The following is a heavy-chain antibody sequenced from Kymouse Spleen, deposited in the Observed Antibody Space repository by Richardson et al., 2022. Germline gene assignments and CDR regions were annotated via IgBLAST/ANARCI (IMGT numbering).Heavy chain of an antibody. J-gene: IGHJ4*02. CDR3: ARRVGSGSYSFDY. CDR2: INHSGST. CDR1: GGSFSGYY. D-gene: IGHD3-10*01. V-gene: IGHV4-34*01. Sequence: QVQLQQWGAGLLKPSETLSLTCAVYGGSFSGYYWSWIRQPPGKGLEWIGEINHSGSTNYNPSLKSRVTISVDTSKNQFSLKLSSVTAADTAVYYCARRVGSGSYSFDYWGQGTLVTVSS.